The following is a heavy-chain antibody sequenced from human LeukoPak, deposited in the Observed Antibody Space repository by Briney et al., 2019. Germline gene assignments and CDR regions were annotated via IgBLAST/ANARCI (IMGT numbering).Heavy chain of an antibody. CDR1: GGSISRYH. D-gene: IGHD2-2*01. CDR3: ARGKYQLDY. J-gene: IGHJ4*02. CDR2: IYYSGST. V-gene: IGHV4-59*08. Sequence: SETLSLTCTVSGGSISRYHWSWTRQPPGKGLEWIGHIYYSGSTNHNPSLRSRVTISVDTSKNQFSLKLRSVTAADTAVYYCARGKYQLDYWGQGTLVTVSS.